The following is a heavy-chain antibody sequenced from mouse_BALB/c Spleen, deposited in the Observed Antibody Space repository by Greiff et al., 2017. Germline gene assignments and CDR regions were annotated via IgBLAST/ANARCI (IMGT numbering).Heavy chain of an antibody. CDR1: GYAFSSSW. D-gene: IGHD1-1*01. J-gene: IGHJ2*01. CDR3: AREHYGSSYDY. V-gene: IGHV1-82*01. CDR2: IYPGDGDT. Sequence: QVQLQQSGPELVTPGASVKISCKASGYAFSSSWMNWVKQRPGQGLEWIGRIYPGDGDTNYNGKFKGKATLTADKSSSTVYMQLSSLTSVDSAVYFYAREHYGSSYDYWGQGTTVTVSA.